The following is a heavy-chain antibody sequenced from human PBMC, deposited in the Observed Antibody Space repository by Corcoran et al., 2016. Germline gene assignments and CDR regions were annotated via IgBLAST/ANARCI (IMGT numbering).Heavy chain of an antibody. CDR2: INWNGGST. D-gene: IGHD2-21*01. CDR3: ARDRLLPYYFYY. CDR1: GFTFDDYG. Sequence: EVQLVESGGGVVRSGGSLRLYCAACGFTFDDYGMSWVRQAPGKGLEWVSGINWNGGSTGYADSVKGRFTISRDNAKNSLYLQMNSLRAEDTALYYCARDRLLPYYFYYWGQGTLVTVSS. V-gene: IGHV3-20*04. J-gene: IGHJ4*02.